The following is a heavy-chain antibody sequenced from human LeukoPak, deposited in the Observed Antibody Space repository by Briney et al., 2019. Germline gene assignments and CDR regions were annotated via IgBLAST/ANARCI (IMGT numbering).Heavy chain of an antibody. J-gene: IGHJ4*02. CDR3: ARDLYYYDSSGYVDY. CDR1: GYTFTGYH. CDR2: INPNSGGT. V-gene: IGHV1-2*02. D-gene: IGHD3-22*01. Sequence: ASVKVSCKASGYTFTGYHMHWVRQAPGQGLEWMGWINPNSGGTNYAQKSQGRVTMTRDTSISTAYMELSRLRSDDTAVYYCARDLYYYDSSGYVDYWGQGTLVTVSS.